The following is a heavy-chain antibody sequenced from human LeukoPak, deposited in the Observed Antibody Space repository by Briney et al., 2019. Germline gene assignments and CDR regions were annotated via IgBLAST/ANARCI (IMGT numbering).Heavy chain of an antibody. CDR1: GFTFSSYG. D-gene: IGHD3/OR15-3a*01. Sequence: GGSLRLSRAASGFTFSSYGMSWVRQAPGKGLEWVSYISSSSSTIYYADSVKGRFTISRDNAKNSLYLQMNSLRAEDTAVYYCARDLWTGDAFDIWGQGTMVTVSS. CDR2: ISSSSSTI. CDR3: ARDLWTGDAFDI. J-gene: IGHJ3*02. V-gene: IGHV3-48*01.